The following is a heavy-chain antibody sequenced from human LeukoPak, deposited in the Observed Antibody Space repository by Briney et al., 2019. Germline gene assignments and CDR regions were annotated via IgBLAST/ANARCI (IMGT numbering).Heavy chain of an antibody. Sequence: ASVNVSCKASGYTFTSYAMNWVRQAPGQGLEWMGWINTNTGNPTYAQGFTGRFVFSLDTSVSTAYLQISSLKAEDTAVYYCARFLSSWYEGWSDYWGQGTLVTVSS. V-gene: IGHV7-4-1*02. CDR1: GYTFTSYA. CDR2: INTNTGNP. J-gene: IGHJ4*02. CDR3: ARFLSSWYEGWSDY. D-gene: IGHD6-13*01.